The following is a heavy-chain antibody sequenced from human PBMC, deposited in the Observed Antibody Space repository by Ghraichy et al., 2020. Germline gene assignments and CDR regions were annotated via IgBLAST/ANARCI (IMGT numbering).Heavy chain of an antibody. D-gene: IGHD4-17*01. J-gene: IGHJ4*02. CDR3: AKNLDYGDGRGDYFDY. CDR1: GFTFSSYA. CDR2: IIIRGGNT. V-gene: IGHV3-23*01. Sequence: GGSLRLSCAASGFTFSSYAMSWVRQAPGKGLQWVSSIIIRGGNTYNADSVKGRFTISRDNSKNTLHLQMSSLRAEDTAVYYCAKNLDYGDGRGDYFDYWGQGTLVTVSS.